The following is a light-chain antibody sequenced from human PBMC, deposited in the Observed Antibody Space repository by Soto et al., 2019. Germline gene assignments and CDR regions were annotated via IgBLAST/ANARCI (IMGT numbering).Light chain of an antibody. V-gene: IGKV3-20*01. CDR3: QQYGSSPLT. CDR1: QSVGSSY. Sequence: VMTQSPATLSVSPGERATLSCRASQSVGSSYLAWYQQKPGQAPRLLIYGASSRATGIPDRFTGSGSGTDLTLTISRLEPEDFAVYYCQQYGSSPLTFGGGTKVDI. J-gene: IGKJ4*01. CDR2: GAS.